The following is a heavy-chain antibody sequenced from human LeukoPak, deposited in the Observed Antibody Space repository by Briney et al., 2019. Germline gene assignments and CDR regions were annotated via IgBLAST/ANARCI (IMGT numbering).Heavy chain of an antibody. J-gene: IGHJ4*02. Sequence: PGGSLRLSCAASGFTVSSNYMSWVRQAPGKGLEWVSVIYSGGSTYYADSVKGRFTISRDNSKNTLYLQMNSLRAEDTAVYYCARSSRGDSSGYYPRYFDYWGQGTLVTVSS. CDR3: ARSSRGDSSGYYPRYFDY. V-gene: IGHV3-66*02. CDR1: GFTVSSNY. D-gene: IGHD3-22*01. CDR2: IYSGGST.